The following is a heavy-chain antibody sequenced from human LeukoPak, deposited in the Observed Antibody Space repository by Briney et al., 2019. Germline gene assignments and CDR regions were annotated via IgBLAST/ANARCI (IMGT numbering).Heavy chain of an antibody. CDR2: MSYDGHIT. D-gene: IGHD4-23*01. CDR1: GFTFSSYG. V-gene: IGHV3-30*03. CDR3: YGANAEH. J-gene: IGHJ1*01. Sequence: PGRSLRLSCAASGFTFSSYGMHWVRQAPGKGLEWVAVMSYDGHITYYADSLKGRFTISRDNSKNTLYLQMNSLRVEDTAVYYCYGANAEHWGQGTLVTVSS.